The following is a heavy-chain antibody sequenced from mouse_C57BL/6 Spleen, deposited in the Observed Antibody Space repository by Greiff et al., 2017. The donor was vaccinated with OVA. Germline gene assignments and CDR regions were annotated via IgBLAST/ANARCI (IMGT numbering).Heavy chain of an antibody. Sequence: QVQLQQPGAELVKPGASVKLSCKASGYTFTSYWMHWVKQRPGQGLEWIGLIHPNSGSTNYNEKFKSKATLTVDKSSSTAYMQLSSLTSEDSAVYYCARRGTAQASFAYWGQGTLVTVSA. V-gene: IGHV1-64*01. J-gene: IGHJ3*01. D-gene: IGHD3-2*02. CDR3: ARRGTAQASFAY. CDR1: GYTFTSYW. CDR2: IHPNSGST.